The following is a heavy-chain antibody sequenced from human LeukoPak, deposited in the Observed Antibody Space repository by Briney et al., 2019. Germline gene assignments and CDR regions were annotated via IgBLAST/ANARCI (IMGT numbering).Heavy chain of an antibody. J-gene: IGHJ3*02. V-gene: IGHV7-4-1*02. CDR3: ARDRADCSSTSCYTDAFDI. D-gene: IGHD2-2*02. Sequence: ASVKVSCKASGYTFTNHYMHWVRQAPGQGLEWMGWINTNTGNPTYAQGFTGRFVLSLDTSVNTAYLQISSLKAEDTAVYYCARDRADCSSTSCYTDAFDIWGQGTMVTVSS. CDR2: INTNTGNP. CDR1: GYTFTNHY.